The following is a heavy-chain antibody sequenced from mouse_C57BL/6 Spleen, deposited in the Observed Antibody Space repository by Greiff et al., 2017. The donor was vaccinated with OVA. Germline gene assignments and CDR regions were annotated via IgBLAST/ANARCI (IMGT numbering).Heavy chain of an antibody. CDR2: IDPSDSYT. D-gene: IGHD2-4*01. CDR1: GYTFTSYW. V-gene: IGHV1-69*01. J-gene: IGHJ3*01. CDR3: ARGGLYDYGRAWFAY. Sequence: QVQLQQPGAELVMPGASVKLPCKASGYTFTSYWMHWVKQRPGQGLEWIGEIDPSDSYTNYNQKFKGKSTLTVDKSSSTAYMQLSSLTSEDSAVYYCARGGLYDYGRAWFAYWGQGTLVTVSA.